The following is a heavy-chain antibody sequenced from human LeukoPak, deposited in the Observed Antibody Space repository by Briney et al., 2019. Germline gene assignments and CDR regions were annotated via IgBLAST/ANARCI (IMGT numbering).Heavy chain of an antibody. Sequence: ASVKVSCKASGYTFTGFGILWVRQAPGQGLEWMGWLNPNSGGTNYAQTFQGRVTMTRDTSISTGYMELSRLRSDDTAVYYCARWGGVGMDVWGQGTTLIVSS. D-gene: IGHD2-8*01. J-gene: IGHJ6*02. CDR1: GYTFTGFG. CDR2: LNPNSGGT. V-gene: IGHV1-2*02. CDR3: ARWGGVGMDV.